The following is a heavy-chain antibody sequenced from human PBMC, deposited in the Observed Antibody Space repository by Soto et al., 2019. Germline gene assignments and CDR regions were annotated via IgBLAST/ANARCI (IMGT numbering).Heavy chain of an antibody. V-gene: IGHV3-33*01. CDR3: AGDREYFDWLLPYYYYGMDV. CDR1: GFTFSSYG. J-gene: IGHJ6*02. D-gene: IGHD3-9*01. CDR2: IWYDGSNK. Sequence: PGGSLRLSCAASGFTFSSYGMHWVRQAPGKGLEWVAVIWYDGSNKYYADSVKGRFTISRDNSKNTLYLQMNSLRAEDTAVYYCAGDREYFDWLLPYYYYGMDVWGQGTTVTVSS.